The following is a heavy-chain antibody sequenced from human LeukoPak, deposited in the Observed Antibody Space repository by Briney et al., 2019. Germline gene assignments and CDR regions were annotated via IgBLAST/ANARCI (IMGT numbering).Heavy chain of an antibody. CDR3: ARGRRSGGRPDVFDI. D-gene: IGHD2-15*01. CDR1: GGSVSSGSYY. Sequence: KPSETLSLTCTVSGGSVSSGSYYWSWIRQPPGKGLEWIGEINHSGSADYNPSLKSRVTISVDTSKNQFSLKLSSVTAADTAVYYCARGRRSGGRPDVFDIWGQGTMVIVSS. V-gene: IGHV4-39*07. CDR2: INHSGSA. J-gene: IGHJ3*02.